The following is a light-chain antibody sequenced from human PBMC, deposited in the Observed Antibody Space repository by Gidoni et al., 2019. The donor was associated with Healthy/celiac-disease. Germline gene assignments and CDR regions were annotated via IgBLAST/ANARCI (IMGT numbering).Light chain of an antibody. CDR2: GAS. CDR1: SSN. J-gene: IGKJ1*01. CDR3: QQYNIWWT. Sequence: SSNLAWYQQKPGQAPRLLIYGASTRATGIPARFSGSGSGTEFTLTISSLQSEDFAVYYCQQYNIWWTFGQGTKVEIK. V-gene: IGKV3-15*01.